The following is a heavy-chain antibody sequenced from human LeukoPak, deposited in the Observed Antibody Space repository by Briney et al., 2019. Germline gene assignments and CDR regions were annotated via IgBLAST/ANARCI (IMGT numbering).Heavy chain of an antibody. V-gene: IGHV4-31*03. CDR2: IYYSGST. CDR3: ARSTGYSSGWHRADY. D-gene: IGHD6-19*01. J-gene: IGHJ4*02. CDR1: GGSISRGGYY. Sequence: SQTLSPTSTVSGGSISRGGYYWSWIRQHPGKGLEWIGYIYYSGSTYYNPSLKSRVTISVDTSKNQLSLKLSSVTAADTAVYYCARSTGYSSGWHRADYWGQGTLVTVSS.